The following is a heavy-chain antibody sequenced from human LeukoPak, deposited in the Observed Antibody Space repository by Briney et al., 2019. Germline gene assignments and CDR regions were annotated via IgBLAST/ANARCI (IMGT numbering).Heavy chain of an antibody. CDR3: ATHSSGSLFGY. CDR1: GGSISSRTYH. J-gene: IGHJ4*02. D-gene: IGHD3-22*01. V-gene: IGHV4-39*01. CDR2: VYCGGTT. Sequence: SETLSLTCSVSGGSISSRTYHWAWIRQPPGKGLEWIGSVYCGGTTYYNPSLKSRVTISADTPKNQFSLTLSSVTAADTAVYYCATHSSGSLFGYWGQGTLVTVSS.